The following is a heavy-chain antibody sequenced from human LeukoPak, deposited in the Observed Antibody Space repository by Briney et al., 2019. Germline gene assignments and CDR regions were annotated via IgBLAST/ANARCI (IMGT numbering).Heavy chain of an antibody. D-gene: IGHD3-10*01. Sequence: GGSLRLSCAASGFTFSSYAMSWVRQAPGKGLEWVSAISGSGGSIYYADSVKGRFTISRDNSKNTLYLKMNSLRAEDTAVYYCAKSREGYYGSGSYYNTATFDYWGQGTLVTVSS. J-gene: IGHJ4*02. CDR3: AKSREGYYGSGSYYNTATFDY. CDR2: ISGSGGSI. V-gene: IGHV3-23*01. CDR1: GFTFSSYA.